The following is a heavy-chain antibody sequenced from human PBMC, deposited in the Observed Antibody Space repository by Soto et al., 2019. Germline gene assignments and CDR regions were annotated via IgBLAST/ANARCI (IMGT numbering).Heavy chain of an antibody. CDR1: GYTFTGYY. Sequence: ASVKGSCTASGYTFTGYYIHWVRQAPGQGLEWMGWVNPNSGGTNYAQKVQGWVTMTRDTSISTAYMELSRLRSDDTAVYYCGCDRSIGWYGDSSG. D-gene: IGHD6-19*01. V-gene: IGHV1-2*04. CDR3: GCDRSIGWYGDS. J-gene: IGHJ5*01. CDR2: VNPNSGGT.